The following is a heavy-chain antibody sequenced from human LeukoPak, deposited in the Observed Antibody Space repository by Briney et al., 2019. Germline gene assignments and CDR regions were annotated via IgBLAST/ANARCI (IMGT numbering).Heavy chain of an antibody. Sequence: CYAESVKGRFTISKDNAKNSLNLQMNSLRAEDTAIYYCAREGVVLWFGELLSIGMDVWGQGTTVTVSS. D-gene: IGHD3-10*01. J-gene: IGHJ6*02. CDR3: AREGVVLWFGELLSIGMDV. V-gene: IGHV3-48*03.